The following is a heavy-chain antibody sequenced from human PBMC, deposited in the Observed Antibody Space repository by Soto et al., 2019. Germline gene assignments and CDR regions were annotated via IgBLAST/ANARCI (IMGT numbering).Heavy chain of an antibody. D-gene: IGHD3-10*01. CDR2: IIPIFGTA. J-gene: IGHJ5*02. Sequence: ASVKVSCKASGGTFSSYAISWVRQAPGQGLEWMGGIIPIFGTANYAQKFQGRVTITADESTSTAYMELSSLRSEDTAVYYCATPKGDTYYYGSGSYSWFDPWGQGTLVTVSS. V-gene: IGHV1-69*13. CDR1: GGTFSSYA. CDR3: ATPKGDTYYYGSGSYSWFDP.